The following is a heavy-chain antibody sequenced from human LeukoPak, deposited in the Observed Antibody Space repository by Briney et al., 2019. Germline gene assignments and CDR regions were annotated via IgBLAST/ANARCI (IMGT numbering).Heavy chain of an antibody. D-gene: IGHD1-7*01. CDR3: ARGLSGTTGFDY. J-gene: IGHJ4*02. CDR1: GYTFTSYD. V-gene: IGHV1-8*01. CDR2: MNPNSGNT. Sequence: ASVKVSCKASGYTFTSYDISWVRQATGQGLEWMGWMNPNSGNTGYAQKFQGRVTMTRNTSISTAYMELSSLRSEDTAVYYCARGLSGTTGFDYWGQGTLVTVSS.